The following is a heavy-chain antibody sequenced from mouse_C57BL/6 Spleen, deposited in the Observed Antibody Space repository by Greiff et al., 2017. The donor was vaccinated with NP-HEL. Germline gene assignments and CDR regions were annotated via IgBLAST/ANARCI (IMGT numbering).Heavy chain of an antibody. D-gene: IGHD2-13*01. CDR3: ARLTEGYAMDY. Sequence: VQGVESGPGLVQPSQSLSITCTVSGFSLTSYGVHWFRQSPGKGLEWLGVLWSGGSTAYNAAFMSRLSISKDNSKSQVFFKMNSLQADDTAIYYCARLTEGYAMDYWGQGTSVTVSS. V-gene: IGHV2-2*01. CDR2: LWSGGST. J-gene: IGHJ4*01. CDR1: GFSLTSYG.